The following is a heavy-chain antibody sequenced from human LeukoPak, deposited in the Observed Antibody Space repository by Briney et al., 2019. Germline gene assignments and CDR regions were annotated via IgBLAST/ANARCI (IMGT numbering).Heavy chain of an antibody. Sequence: PGGSLRLSCAASGFTVSSNYMSWVRQAPGKGLEWVSVIYSGGSTYYADSVKGRFTISRDNSKNTLYLQMNSLRAEDTAVYYCARAPYAGIPYYYYYMDVWGKGTTVTISS. CDR2: IYSGGST. CDR3: ARAPYAGIPYYYYYMDV. CDR1: GFTVSSNY. J-gene: IGHJ6*03. D-gene: IGHD1-14*01. V-gene: IGHV3-66*01.